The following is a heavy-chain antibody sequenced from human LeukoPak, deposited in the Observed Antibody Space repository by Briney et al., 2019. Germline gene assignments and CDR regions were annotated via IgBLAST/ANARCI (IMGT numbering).Heavy chain of an antibody. CDR2: IYHSGST. CDR1: GYSISSGYY. D-gene: IGHD3-3*01. Sequence: SETLSLTCTVSGYSISSGYYWGWIRQPPGKGLEWIGSIYHSGSTYYNPSLKSRVTISVDTSKNQFSLKLSSVTAADTAVYYCARHHYDFWSGYPQLFDYWGQGTLVTVSS. J-gene: IGHJ4*02. CDR3: ARHHYDFWSGYPQLFDY. V-gene: IGHV4-38-2*02.